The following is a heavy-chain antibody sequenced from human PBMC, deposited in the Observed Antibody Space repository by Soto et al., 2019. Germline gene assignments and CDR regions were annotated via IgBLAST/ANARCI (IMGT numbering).Heavy chain of an antibody. V-gene: IGHV4-31*03. CDR3: ARERYQVISDGMDV. CDR1: GGSVSRGGYY. J-gene: IGHJ6*02. CDR2: IYYSGST. D-gene: IGHD2-2*01. Sequence: SESLSPNSPVSGGSVSRGGYYWSWIRQHPGKGLEWIGYIYYSGSTYYNPSLKSRVTISVDTSKNQFSLKLSSVTAADTAVYYCARERYQVISDGMDVCGQGTTVTGSS.